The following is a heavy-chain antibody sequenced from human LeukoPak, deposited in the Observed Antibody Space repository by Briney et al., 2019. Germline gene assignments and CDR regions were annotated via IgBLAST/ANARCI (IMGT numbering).Heavy chain of an antibody. CDR1: GFAFSSYA. D-gene: IGHD1/OR15-1a*01. V-gene: IGHV3-23*01. CDR3: ARGGYNWDTDAGWFDP. CDR2: ISGSGESK. J-gene: IGHJ5*02. Sequence: GGSLRLSCAAAGFAFSSYAMHWVRQVAGKGLEWVSGISGSGESKFYADSVRGRFTVSRDNSKNTLYLQMNSLRVEDTAVYYCARGGYNWDTDAGWFDPWGLGTLVTVSS.